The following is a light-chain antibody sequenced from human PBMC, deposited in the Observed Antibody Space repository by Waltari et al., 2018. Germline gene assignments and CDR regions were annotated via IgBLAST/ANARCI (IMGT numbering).Light chain of an antibody. CDR2: DVT. CDR3: CSYAGIYTYV. Sequence: QSALTQPRSVSGSPGQSVTISCTGTSRDVGAYNFVSWYHHHPGKAPILLRYDVTQRPSGVPDLFSGSKAANTASLTISGLQAEDDADYCCCSYAGIYTYVFGTGTTVTVL. CDR1: SRDVGAYNF. J-gene: IGLJ1*01. V-gene: IGLV2-11*01.